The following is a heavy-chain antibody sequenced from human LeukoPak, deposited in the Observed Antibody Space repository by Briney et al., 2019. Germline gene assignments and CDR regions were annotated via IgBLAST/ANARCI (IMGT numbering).Heavy chain of an antibody. CDR3: ATCSYFYGMDS. Sequence: GGSLRLSCAASRFTFSSYWMSWVRQAPGKGLEWVANIKQDGSEKYYVGSVEGRFTISRDNAKSLLYLQMNSLRAEDTAVYFCATCSYFYGMDSWGQGTTVTVSS. CDR2: IKQDGSEK. D-gene: IGHD2-15*01. J-gene: IGHJ6*02. CDR1: RFTFSSYW. V-gene: IGHV3-7*01.